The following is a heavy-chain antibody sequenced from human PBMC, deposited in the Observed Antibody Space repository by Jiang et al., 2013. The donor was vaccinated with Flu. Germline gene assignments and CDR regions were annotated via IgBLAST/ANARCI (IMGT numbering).Heavy chain of an antibody. D-gene: IGHD3-22*01. V-gene: IGHV1-69*01. CDR3: ARDSSSEAYPLLLYYFDL. J-gene: IGHJ2*01. Sequence: TPHYAQKFRDRVSITADASTGTAYMELSSLTSDDTAVYYCARDSSSEAYPLLLYYFDLWGRGTLVTVSS. CDR2: TP.